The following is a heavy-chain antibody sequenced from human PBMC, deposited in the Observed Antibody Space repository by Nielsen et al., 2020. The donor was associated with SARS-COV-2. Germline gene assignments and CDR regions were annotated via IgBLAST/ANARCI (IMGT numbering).Heavy chain of an antibody. V-gene: IGHV5-51*01. Sequence: GESLKISCKVSGYSFTTYWIGWVRQMPGKGLEWMGIIYPGDSDTRYSPSFQGQVTISVDRSISTAYLQWSSLKASDTAIYYCARRSKEPSLEAFSDGDYSFDYWGQGTLVTVSS. J-gene: IGHJ4*02. CDR2: IYPGDSDT. CDR3: ARRSKEPSLEAFSDGDYSFDY. D-gene: IGHD4-17*01. CDR1: GYSFTTYW.